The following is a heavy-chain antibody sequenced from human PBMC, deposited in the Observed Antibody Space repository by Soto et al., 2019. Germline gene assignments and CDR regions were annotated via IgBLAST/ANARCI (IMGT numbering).Heavy chain of an antibody. J-gene: IGHJ4*02. CDR3: ARDGDCSGGSCYSRGGYFDY. Sequence: QVQLVESGGGVVQPGRSLRLSCAASGFTFSSYAMHWVRQAPGKGLEWVVVISYDGSNKYYADSVKGRFTISRDNSKNTLYLQMNSLRAEDTAVYYCARDGDCSGGSCYSRGGYFDYWGQGTLVTVSS. CDR1: GFTFSSYA. D-gene: IGHD2-15*01. CDR2: ISYDGSNK. V-gene: IGHV3-30-3*01.